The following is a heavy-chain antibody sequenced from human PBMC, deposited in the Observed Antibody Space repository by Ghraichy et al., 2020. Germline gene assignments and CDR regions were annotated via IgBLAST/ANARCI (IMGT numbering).Heavy chain of an antibody. CDR2: ITRDGRST. Sequence: GGGLVGVSRITRDGRSTGYADSVKGRVTISRDNAKNTLYLHMNSLSAEDTAVYYCARGEMATVYWGQGTLVTGSS. V-gene: IGHV3-74*01. CDR3: ARGEMATVY. J-gene: IGHJ4*02. D-gene: IGHD5-24*01.